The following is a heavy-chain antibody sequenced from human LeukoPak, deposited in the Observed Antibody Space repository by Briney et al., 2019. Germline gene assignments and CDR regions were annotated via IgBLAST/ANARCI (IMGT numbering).Heavy chain of an antibody. Sequence: GGSLRLSCAASGFSFSSYGMHWVRQAPGKGLEWLAIIWYGRSNEYYADSVKGRFSISRDNSKKMLYLQMNSLRAEDTAVYYCARGSGYGFDIWGQGTMVTVSS. CDR2: IWYGRSNE. CDR1: GFSFSSYG. CDR3: ARGSGYGFDI. V-gene: IGHV3-33*08. D-gene: IGHD3-3*01. J-gene: IGHJ3*02.